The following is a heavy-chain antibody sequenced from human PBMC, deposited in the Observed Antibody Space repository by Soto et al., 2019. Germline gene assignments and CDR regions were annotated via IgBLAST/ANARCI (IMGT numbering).Heavy chain of an antibody. J-gene: IGHJ6*02. CDR2: IKNKDNSYTT. D-gene: IGHD3-16*01. Sequence: GGSLRLSCAASGFTFSDHYMDWVRQAPGKGLEWVGRIKNKDNSYTTQYAASVNGRFAISRDDSMSSLRLQMNRLKTDDTAVYFCARGGIAFDESLVYGMDVWCQGTTVTVSS. V-gene: IGHV3-72*01. CDR1: GFTFSDHY. CDR3: ARGGIAFDESLVYGMDV.